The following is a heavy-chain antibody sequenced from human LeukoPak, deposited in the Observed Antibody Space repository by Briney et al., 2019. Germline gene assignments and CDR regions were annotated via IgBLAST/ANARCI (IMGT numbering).Heavy chain of an antibody. J-gene: IGHJ4*02. D-gene: IGHD3-3*01. CDR1: GYTFTGYY. CDR3: ARALYDFWSGYYKDFGY. Sequence: ASVKVSCKASGYTFTGYYMHWVRQAPGQGLEWRGWINPNSGGTNYAQKFQGRVTMTRDTSISTAYMELSRLRSDDTAVCYCARALYDFWSGYYKDFGYWGQGTLVTVSS. CDR2: INPNSGGT. V-gene: IGHV1-2*02.